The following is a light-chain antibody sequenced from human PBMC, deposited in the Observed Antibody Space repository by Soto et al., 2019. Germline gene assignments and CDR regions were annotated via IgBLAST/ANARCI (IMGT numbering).Light chain of an antibody. CDR1: QSFNSIY. CDR2: VAS. J-gene: IGKJ1*01. Sequence: EIVLTQSPGTLSLSPGERATLSCRASQSFNSIYLAWYQQRPFQSPRLLIYVASSRANCIPDRFSGSGSGTDFTLTISRLAPEDFAVYYCHQYDSWTFGQGTKVDIK. CDR3: HQYDSWT. V-gene: IGKV3-20*01.